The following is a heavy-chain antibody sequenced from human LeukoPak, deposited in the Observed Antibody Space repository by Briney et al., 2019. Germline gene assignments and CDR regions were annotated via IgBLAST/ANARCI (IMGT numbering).Heavy chain of an antibody. CDR2: ISYDGSSK. V-gene: IGHV3-30*18. J-gene: IGHJ6*02. Sequence: PGGSLRLSCAASGFTFSSYGMHWVRQAPGKGLEWMAVISYDGSSKYYADFVKGRFTISRDNSKNTLYLQMNSLRAEDTAVYYCAKEHTPYYNFYGMDVWGQGTTVTVSS. CDR1: GFTFSSYG. CDR3: AKEHTPYYNFYGMDV.